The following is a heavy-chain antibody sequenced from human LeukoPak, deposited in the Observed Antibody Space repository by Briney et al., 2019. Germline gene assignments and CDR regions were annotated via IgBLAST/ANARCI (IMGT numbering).Heavy chain of an antibody. CDR3: ARVATVVAANYYYYGMDV. V-gene: IGHV4-30-4*01. CDR2: IYYSGST. D-gene: IGHD2-15*01. CDR1: GGSISSGDYY. Sequence: SQTLSLTCTVSGGSISSGDYYWSWIRQPPGKGLEWIGYIYYSGSTYYNPSLKSRVTISVDTSQNQFSVKLSSVTAADTAVYYCARVATVVAANYYYYGMDVWGQGTTVTVSS. J-gene: IGHJ6*02.